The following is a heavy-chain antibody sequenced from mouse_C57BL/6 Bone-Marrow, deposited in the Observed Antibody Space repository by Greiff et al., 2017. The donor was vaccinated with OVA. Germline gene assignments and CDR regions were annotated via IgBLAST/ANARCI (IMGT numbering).Heavy chain of an antibody. D-gene: IGHD1-2*01. V-gene: IGHV1-82*01. CDR2: IYPGDGDT. J-gene: IGHJ4*01. CDR1: GYAFSSSW. Sequence: VQLQQSGPELVKPGASVKISCKASGYAFSSSWMNWVKQRPGKGLEWIGRIYPGDGDTNYNGKFKGKATLTADKSSSTAYMQLSSLTSEDSAVYFCARGDGYGSYYAMDYWGQGTSVTVSS. CDR3: ARGDGYGSYYAMDY.